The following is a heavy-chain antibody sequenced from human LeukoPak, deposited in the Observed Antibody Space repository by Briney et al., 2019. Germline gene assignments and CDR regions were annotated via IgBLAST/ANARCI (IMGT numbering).Heavy chain of an antibody. V-gene: IGHV4-34*01. J-gene: IGHJ5*02. CDR1: GGSFSGYY. Sequence: SETLSLTCAVYGGSFSGYYWSWIRQPPGKGLEWIGEINHSGSTNYNPSLKSRVTISVDTSKNQFSLKLSSVTAADTAVYYCARELGFLEWLSYNWFDPWGQGTLVTVSS. CDR2: INHSGST. D-gene: IGHD3-3*01. CDR3: ARELGFLEWLSYNWFDP.